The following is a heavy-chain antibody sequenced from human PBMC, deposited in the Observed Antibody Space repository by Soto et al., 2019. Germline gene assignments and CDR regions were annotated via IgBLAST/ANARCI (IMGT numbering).Heavy chain of an antibody. CDR3: ARHNPACTNGVCYTGQGHILDY. CDR1: GYSFTSYW. D-gene: IGHD2-8*01. J-gene: IGHJ4*02. V-gene: IGHV5-51*01. CDR2: IYPGDSDT. Sequence: GESLKISCKGSGYSFTSYWIGWVRQMPGKGLEWMGIIYPGDSDTRYSPSFQGQVTISADKSISTAYLQWSSLKASDTAMYYCARHNPACTNGVCYTGQGHILDYWGQGTLVTVSS.